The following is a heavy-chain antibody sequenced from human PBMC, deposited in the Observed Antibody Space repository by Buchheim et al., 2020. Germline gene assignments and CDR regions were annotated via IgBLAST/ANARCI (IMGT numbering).Heavy chain of an antibody. Sequence: EVQLLESGGGLVQPGGSLRLSCAASGFIFSNYAMNWVRQAPGKGLEWVSSVTGSGDSTYYADSVKGRFTVSRDNSKNTVYLQMNRLRVEDSAFYYCAKAYCGGDSVYPFEQLRWFGPWG. V-gene: IGHV3-23*01. D-gene: IGHD2-21*02. CDR2: VTGSGDST. CDR3: AKAYCGGDSVYPFEQLRWFGP. J-gene: IGHJ5*02. CDR1: GFIFSNYA.